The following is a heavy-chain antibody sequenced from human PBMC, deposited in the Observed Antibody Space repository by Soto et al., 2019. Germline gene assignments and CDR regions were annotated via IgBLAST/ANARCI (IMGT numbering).Heavy chain of an antibody. CDR1: GCTFSNYA. J-gene: IGHJ5*02. D-gene: IGHD2-8*01. Sequence: EVQLLESGGGLVQPGWSLRLSCAASGCTFSNYAMSWVRQAPGKGLEWVSAISISGSNTYYAVSVQGRFTISRDNSENTLYLQMNSLRAEDKALYYCANAVFCTDGVCSDNWFGPWGQGTLVTVSS. CDR3: ANAVFCTDGVCSDNWFGP. CDR2: ISISGSNT. V-gene: IGHV3-23*01.